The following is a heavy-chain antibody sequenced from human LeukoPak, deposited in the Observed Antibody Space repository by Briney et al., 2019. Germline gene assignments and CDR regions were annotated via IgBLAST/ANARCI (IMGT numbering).Heavy chain of an antibody. CDR2: IRSKPSSYAT. J-gene: IGHJ6*02. V-gene: IGHV3-73*01. CDR1: GFAFSGST. CDR3: SSGTDYYDYGMDV. D-gene: IGHD1-26*01. Sequence: PGGSLKLSCAASGFAFSGSTVHWVRRASGKGLEWVGRIRSKPSSYATVYAESAKGRFTISRDDSKNTAYLQMNSLKTEDTAVYYCSSGTDYYDYGMDVWGQGTTITVSS.